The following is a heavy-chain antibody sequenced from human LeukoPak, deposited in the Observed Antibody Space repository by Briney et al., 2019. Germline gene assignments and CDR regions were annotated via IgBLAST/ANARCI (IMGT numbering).Heavy chain of an antibody. V-gene: IGHV3-11*04. CDR1: GFTFSDYY. Sequence: PGGTLRLSCAASGFTFSDYYMSWIRQAPEKGLGRVSYICSSGSTTYYADPVKGRLTIYWNSAKNSLYLQMNSLRAEDTAVYYCARESVTTDFDYSGQGTLVTVSS. J-gene: IGHJ4*02. CDR2: ICSSGSTT. CDR3: ARESVTTDFDY. D-gene: IGHD4-17*01.